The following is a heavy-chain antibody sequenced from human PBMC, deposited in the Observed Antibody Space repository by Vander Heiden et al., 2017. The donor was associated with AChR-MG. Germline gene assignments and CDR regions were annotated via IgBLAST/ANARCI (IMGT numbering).Heavy chain of an antibody. J-gene: IGHJ4*02. V-gene: IGHV3-23*01. D-gene: IGHD2-15*01. CDR2: VSGSGDST. CDR3: AKGRGYCSGGSCYSDY. Sequence: EVQLLESGGGLVQPGGSLRLPCAASGFPFSSYAMSWVRQAPGKGLEWVSTVSGSGDSTYYADSVKGRFTIARDNSKNTFYLQMNSLRVEDTAVYYCAKGRGYCSGGSCYSDYWGQGTLVTVSS. CDR1: GFPFSSYA.